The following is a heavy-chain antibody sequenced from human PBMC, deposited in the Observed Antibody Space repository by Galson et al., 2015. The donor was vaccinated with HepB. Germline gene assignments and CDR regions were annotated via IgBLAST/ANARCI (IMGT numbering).Heavy chain of an antibody. V-gene: IGHV2-26*01. Sequence: PALVKPTQTPTLTCTVSVFSLSNARMGVSWIRQPPGKALEWLAHIFSNDEKSYSTSLKSRLTISKDTSKSQVVLTMTNMDPVDTATYYCARICYYDSSGYYVGDYWGQGTLVTVSS. CDR1: VFSLSNARMG. D-gene: IGHD3-22*01. CDR3: ARICYYDSSGYYVGDY. J-gene: IGHJ4*02. CDR2: IFSNDEK.